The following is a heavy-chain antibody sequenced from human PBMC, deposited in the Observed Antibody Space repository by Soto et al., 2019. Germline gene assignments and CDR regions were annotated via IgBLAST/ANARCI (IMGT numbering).Heavy chain of an antibody. D-gene: IGHD3-9*01. CDR2: IWNDGSHQ. CDR3: ARDFESAHAP. CDR1: GFTFSSYG. J-gene: IGHJ5*02. V-gene: IGHV3-33*01. Sequence: QVQLVEYGGGVVQPGRSLRLSCAASGFTFSSYGFHWVRQAPGKGLEWLAVIWNDGSHQFYADSVKGRFTISRDNSKNTVYLQMNNLRADDTAVYYCARDFESAHAPWGQGTLVTVSS.